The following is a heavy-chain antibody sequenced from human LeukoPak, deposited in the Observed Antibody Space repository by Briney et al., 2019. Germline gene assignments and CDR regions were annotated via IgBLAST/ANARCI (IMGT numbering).Heavy chain of an antibody. CDR2: ISAYNGNT. D-gene: IGHD6-13*01. CDR3: ARAGSSSHYYGMDV. Sequence: PAASVKVSCKASGYTFTSYGISWVRQAPGQGLEWMGWISAYNGNTNYAQKLQGRVTMTTDTSTGTAYMELRSLRSDDTAVYYCARAGSSSHYYGMDVWGQGTTVTVSS. CDR1: GYTFTSYG. J-gene: IGHJ6*02. V-gene: IGHV1-18*01.